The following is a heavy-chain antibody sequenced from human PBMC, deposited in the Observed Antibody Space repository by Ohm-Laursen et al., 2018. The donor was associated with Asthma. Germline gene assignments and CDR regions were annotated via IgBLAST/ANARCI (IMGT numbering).Heavy chain of an antibody. D-gene: IGHD3-22*01. V-gene: IGHV3-9*01. J-gene: IGHJ3*02. CDR1: GFTFDDYA. CDR2: ISWNSGSI. Sequence: SLRLSCAASGFTFDDYAMHWVRQAPGKGLEWVSGISWNSGSIGYADSVKGRFTISRDNAKNSLYLQMNSLRAEDTALYYCAKDIRPNTMIVVPAAFDIWGQGTMVTVSS. CDR3: AKDIRPNTMIVVPAAFDI.